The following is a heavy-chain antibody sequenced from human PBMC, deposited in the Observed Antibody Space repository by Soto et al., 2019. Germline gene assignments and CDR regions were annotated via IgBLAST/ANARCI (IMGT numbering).Heavy chain of an antibody. D-gene: IGHD6-13*01. V-gene: IGHV4-39*01. CDR2: IYYSGST. CDR3: ARRGSSSWYGY. Sequence: QLQLQESGPGLVKPSETLSLTCTVSGGSISSSSYYWGWIRQPPGKGLEWIGSIYYSGSTYYNPSLTTRXTXSXXTSKNQLSLKLSSVAAADTAGYYCARRGSSSWYGYWGQGTLVTVSS. J-gene: IGHJ4*02. CDR1: GGSISSSSYY.